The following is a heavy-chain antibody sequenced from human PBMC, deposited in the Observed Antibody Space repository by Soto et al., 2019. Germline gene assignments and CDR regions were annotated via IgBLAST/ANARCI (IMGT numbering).Heavy chain of an antibody. Sequence: QVQLQESGPGLVKPSETLSLTCTVSGGSVSSGSYYWSWIRQPPGKGLEWIGYIYYSGSTNYNPSLQSLVTISVDTSKNQFSLKLSSVTAADTAVYYCASNSLTVIAVAGIFDYWGQGTLVTVSS. J-gene: IGHJ4*02. V-gene: IGHV4-61*01. CDR2: IYYSGST. D-gene: IGHD6-19*01. CDR3: ASNSLTVIAVAGIFDY. CDR1: GGSVSSGSYY.